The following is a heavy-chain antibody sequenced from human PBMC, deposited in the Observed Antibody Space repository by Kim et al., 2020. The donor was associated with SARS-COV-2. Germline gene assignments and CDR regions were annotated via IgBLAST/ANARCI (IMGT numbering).Heavy chain of an antibody. Sequence: GGSLRLSCAASGFTFSSYGMNWVRQAPGKGLEWVSAISNSGSTFDADSVKGRFTISRDNSKNTLYLQMNSLRAEDTAVYYCAKRGGHTGSGYMDAWGQGTTVTVSS. V-gene: IGHV3-23*01. CDR3: AKRGGHTGSGYMDA. D-gene: IGHD3-10*01. J-gene: IGHJ6*03. CDR2: ISNSGST. CDR1: GFTFSSYG.